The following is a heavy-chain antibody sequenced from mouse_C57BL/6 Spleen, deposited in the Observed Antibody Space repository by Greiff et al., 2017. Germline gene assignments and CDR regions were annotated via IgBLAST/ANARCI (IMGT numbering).Heavy chain of an antibody. CDR2: IYPRSGNT. J-gene: IGHJ4*01. Sequence: VKLMESGAELARPGASVKLSCKASGYTFTSYGISWVKQRTGQGLEWIGEIYPRSGNTYYNEKFKGKATLTADKSSSTAYMELRSLTSEDSAVYFCARRGWTLDYAMDYWGQGTSVTVSS. CDR3: ARRGWTLDYAMDY. V-gene: IGHV1-81*01. D-gene: IGHD1-1*02. CDR1: GYTFTSYG.